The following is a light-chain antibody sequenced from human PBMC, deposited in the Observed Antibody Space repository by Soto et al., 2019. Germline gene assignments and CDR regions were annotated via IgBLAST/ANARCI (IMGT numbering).Light chain of an antibody. Sequence: DIPMTQSPSSLSASVGDRVTITCRASQTISSRLAWYQQKPGQAPKLLIYKATNLQTGVASRFSGSGSGTEFSLTISSLQPDDFAVYYCQQYNDFPYTFGQGTRLDI. CDR1: QTISSR. CDR2: KAT. V-gene: IGKV1-5*03. CDR3: QQYNDFPYT. J-gene: IGKJ2*01.